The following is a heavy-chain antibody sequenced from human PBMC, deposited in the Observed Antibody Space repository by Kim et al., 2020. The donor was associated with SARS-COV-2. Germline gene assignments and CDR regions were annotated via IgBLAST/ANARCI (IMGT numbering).Heavy chain of an antibody. Sequence: SETLSLTCSVSGGFVSTSGYFWAWIRQPPGRGLEWIGMIYYSGSTFYSPSLKGRVTISVDLSWNHFSLTLRFATAADMGVYYCARLAKSAERYFDLWGRGTLVTVSS. CDR1: GGFVSTSGYF. V-gene: IGHV4-39*02. CDR2: IYYSGST. J-gene: IGHJ2*01. CDR3: ARLAKSAERYFDL.